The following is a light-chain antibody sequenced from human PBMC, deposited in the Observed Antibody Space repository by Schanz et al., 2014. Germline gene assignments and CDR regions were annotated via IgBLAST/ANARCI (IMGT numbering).Light chain of an antibody. CDR1: SSDVGGYNY. V-gene: IGLV2-14*01. J-gene: IGLJ3*02. CDR2: DVS. Sequence: QSVLTQPASVSGSPGQSITISCTGTSSDVGGYNYVSWYQQHPGKAPKLMIYDVSNRPSGVSNRFSGSKSGNTASLTISGLAAEDEADYYCSSYTSSSTWVFGGGTKLAVL. CDR3: SSYTSSSTWV.